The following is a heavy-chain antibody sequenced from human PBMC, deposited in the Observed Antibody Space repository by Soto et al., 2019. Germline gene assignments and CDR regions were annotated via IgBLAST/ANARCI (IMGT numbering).Heavy chain of an antibody. CDR2: IYSDGST. CDR3: ARDCSSTSCYTPHYGMDV. V-gene: IGHV3-53*01. J-gene: IGHJ6*02. CDR1: GFSVSGNY. D-gene: IGHD2-2*02. Sequence: VQLVESGGGLIQPGGSLRLSCAASGFSVSGNYMSWVRQAPGKGLEWVSVIYSDGSTYYADSVKGRFTISRDNSKNTLYLQMNSLRAEDTAMYYCARDCSSTSCYTPHYGMDVWGQGTTVTVSS.